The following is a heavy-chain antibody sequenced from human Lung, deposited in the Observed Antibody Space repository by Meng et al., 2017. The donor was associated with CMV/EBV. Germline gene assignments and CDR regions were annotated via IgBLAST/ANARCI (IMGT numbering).Heavy chain of an antibody. J-gene: IGHJ4*02. CDR2: ISSSSSYI. CDR3: ARDNSYGDEYYFDY. CDR1: GFTFSSYS. Sequence: EXXTISCAASGFTFSSYSMNWVRQAPGKGLEWVSSISSSSSYIYYADSVKGRFTISRDNAKNSLYLQMNSLRAEDTAVYYCARDNSYGDEYYFDYWGKGTXVTVSS. V-gene: IGHV3-21*01. D-gene: IGHD5-18*01.